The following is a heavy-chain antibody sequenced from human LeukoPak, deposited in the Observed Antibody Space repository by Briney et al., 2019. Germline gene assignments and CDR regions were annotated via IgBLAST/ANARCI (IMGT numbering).Heavy chain of an antibody. CDR1: GYTFTSYD. Sequence: GASVKVSCKASGYTFTSYDINWVRQATGQGLEWMGWMNPNSGNTGYAQKFQGRVTTTRNTSISTAYMELSSLRSEDTAVYYCARGYDYLYAEYFQHWGQGTLVTVSS. J-gene: IGHJ1*01. V-gene: IGHV1-8*01. CDR3: ARGYDYLYAEYFQH. D-gene: IGHD4-11*01. CDR2: MNPNSGNT.